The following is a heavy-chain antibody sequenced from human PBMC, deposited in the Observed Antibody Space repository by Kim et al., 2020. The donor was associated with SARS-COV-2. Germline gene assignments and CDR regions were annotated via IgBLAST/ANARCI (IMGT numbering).Heavy chain of an antibody. CDR2: IWYDGSNK. CDR3: ATHRGATSGSYMDY. CDR1: GFTFRSYG. V-gene: IGHV3-33*01. J-gene: IGHJ4*02. Sequence: GGSLRLSCAASGFTFRSYGMDWVRQAPGKGLQWVALIWYDGSNKDYADSVKGRFTIPRDNSKKTLYLEMNSLRADDTAVYYCATHRGATSGSYMDYWGQGTLVTVSS. D-gene: IGHD3-10*01.